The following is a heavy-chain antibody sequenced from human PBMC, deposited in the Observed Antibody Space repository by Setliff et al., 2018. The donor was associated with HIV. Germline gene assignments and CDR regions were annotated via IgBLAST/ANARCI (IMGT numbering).Heavy chain of an antibody. D-gene: IGHD2-8*01. CDR2: IGPDNANT. V-gene: IGHV1-2*02. Sequence: ASVKVSCKASGYTFIDYFVHWVRQAPGQGLAWMGWIGPDNANTRISQKFRGSVTMTRDRPINTAYMGLSGQRSDDTAVYFCARQRSNSFDYWGQGALVTVSS. J-gene: IGHJ4*02. CDR3: ARQRSNSFDY. CDR1: GYTFIDYF.